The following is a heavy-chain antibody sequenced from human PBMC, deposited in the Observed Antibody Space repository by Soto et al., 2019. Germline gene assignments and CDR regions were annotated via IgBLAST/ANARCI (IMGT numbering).Heavy chain of an antibody. V-gene: IGHV4-39*01. CDR3: ARQARTVNRDPYHYGMDV. J-gene: IGHJ6*02. Sequence: QLQLQESGPGLIKPSETLSLTCTVSGGSISSSSFYWGWIRQPPGKGLEWIGSVYYGGGTYYNPSLESRVTISVDTSKNPFSLRLSSVTAADTAMYYCARQARTVNRDPYHYGMDVRGQGTKVTVSS. CDR2: VYYGGGT. D-gene: IGHD3-10*01. CDR1: GGSISSSSFY.